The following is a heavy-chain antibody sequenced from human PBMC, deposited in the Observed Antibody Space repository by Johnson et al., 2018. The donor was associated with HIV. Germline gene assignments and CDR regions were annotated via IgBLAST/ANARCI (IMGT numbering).Heavy chain of an antibody. J-gene: IGHJ3*02. D-gene: IGHD3-22*01. CDR1: GFTFSDYY. Sequence: QVLLVESGGALVKPGGSLRLSCAASGFTFSDYYMSWIRQAPGKGLEWVSYISSSGSTIYYADSVKGRFTISRDNAKNSLYLQMNSLRAEDTALYYCAKDRWRITMIGVARGDAFDIWGQGTMVSVSS. V-gene: IGHV3-11*01. CDR2: ISSSGSTI. CDR3: AKDRWRITMIGVARGDAFDI.